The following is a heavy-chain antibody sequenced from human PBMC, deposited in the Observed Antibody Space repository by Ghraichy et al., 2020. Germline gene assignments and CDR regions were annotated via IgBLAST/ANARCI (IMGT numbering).Heavy chain of an antibody. Sequence: GGSLRLSCAASGFTFSSYWMSWVRQAPGKGLEWVANIKQDGSEKYYVDSVKGRFTISRDNAKTSLYLQMNSLRAEDTAVYYCARPKGTPYGSGSLDYWGQGTLVTVSS. J-gene: IGHJ4*02. V-gene: IGHV3-7*03. CDR2: IKQDGSEK. CDR3: ARPKGTPYGSGSLDY. CDR1: GFTFSSYW. D-gene: IGHD3-10*01.